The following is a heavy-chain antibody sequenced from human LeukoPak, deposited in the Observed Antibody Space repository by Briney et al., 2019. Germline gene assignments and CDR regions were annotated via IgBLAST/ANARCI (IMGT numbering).Heavy chain of an antibody. CDR1: GFTFSNSA. V-gene: IGHV3-23*01. CDR2: LSASGGTT. Sequence: GGSLRLSCVAYGFTFSNSAMTWVRQAPGKGLEWVSGLSASGGTTFYADSVKGRFTISRDISKNTLYLQMNSLRVGDTAVYYCAKDRTTSPRIFDYWGQGSLVTVSS. J-gene: IGHJ4*02. CDR3: AKDRTTSPRIFDY. D-gene: IGHD1-1*01.